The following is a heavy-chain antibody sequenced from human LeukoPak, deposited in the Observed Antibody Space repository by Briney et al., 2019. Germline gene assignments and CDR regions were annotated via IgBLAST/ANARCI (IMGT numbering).Heavy chain of an antibody. D-gene: IGHD6-6*01. CDR3: AKVPYSSSASKVTDY. Sequence: PGGSLRLSCAASGFTFSSDGMHWVRQAPGKGLEWVAFIRYDGSNKYYADSVKGRFTISRDNSKNTLYLQMSSLRAEDTAVYYCAKVPYSSSASKVTDYWGQGTLVTVSS. CDR1: GFTFSSDG. J-gene: IGHJ4*02. CDR2: IRYDGSNK. V-gene: IGHV3-30*02.